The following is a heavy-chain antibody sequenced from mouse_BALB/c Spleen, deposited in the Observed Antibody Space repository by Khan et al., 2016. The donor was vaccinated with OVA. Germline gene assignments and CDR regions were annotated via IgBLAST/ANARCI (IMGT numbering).Heavy chain of an antibody. D-gene: IGHD2-14*01. CDR3: ARGGYGWFAY. Sequence: QVQLQQSGAELVKPGASVKLSCKASGYTFTSYDINWVRQRPEQGLEWIGWMFPGDGSTKYNENFKGKATLTTDKSSRTAYMQLSRLTSEDSGAYFCARGGYGWFAYWGQGTLVTVSA. CDR2: MFPGDGST. CDR1: GYTFTSYD. V-gene: IGHV1-85*01. J-gene: IGHJ3*01.